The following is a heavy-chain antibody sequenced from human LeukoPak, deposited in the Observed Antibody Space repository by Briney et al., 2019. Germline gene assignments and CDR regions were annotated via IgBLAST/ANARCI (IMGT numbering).Heavy chain of an antibody. CDR2: INHSGSV. D-gene: IGHD3-16*02. V-gene: IGHV4-34*01. J-gene: IGHJ4*02. CDR3: ARGRTRGGTYYDYVWGSYRRRIDY. CDR1: DGSFSGYY. Sequence: SETLSLTCAVYDGSFSGYYCSWIRQPPGKGLQWIGEINHSGSVSYNPSLKSRVTILLDTSKNQFSLNLSSVTAADTAVYYCARGRTRGGTYYDYVWGSYRRRIDYWGQGTLVTVSS.